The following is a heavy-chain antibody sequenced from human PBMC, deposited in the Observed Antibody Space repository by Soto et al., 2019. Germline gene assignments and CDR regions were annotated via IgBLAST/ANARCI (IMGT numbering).Heavy chain of an antibody. V-gene: IGHV4-34*01. CDR2: INHSGST. CDR3: ARGPRESGTPHSDIVVVPAAMHYFDY. Sequence: SETLSLTCAVYGGSFSGYYWSWIRQPPGKGLEWIGEINHSGSTNYNPSLKSRVTISVDTSKNQFSLKLSSVTAADTAVYYCARGPRESGTPHSDIVVVPAAMHYFDYWGQGTLVTVSS. D-gene: IGHD2-2*01. J-gene: IGHJ4*02. CDR1: GGSFSGYY.